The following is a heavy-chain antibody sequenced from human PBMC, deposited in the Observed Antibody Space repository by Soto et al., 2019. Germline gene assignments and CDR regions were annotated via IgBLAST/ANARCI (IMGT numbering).Heavy chain of an antibody. V-gene: IGHV5-51*01. J-gene: IGHJ3*02. Sequence: PGESLKISCKGSGYSFTSYWTGWVRQMPGKGLEWMGIIYPGDSDTRYSPSFQDQVTISADKSISTAYLQWSSLKASDTAMYYCARQGPSGYKFVDIWGQGTMVTVSS. D-gene: IGHD5-12*01. CDR1: GYSFTSYW. CDR2: IYPGDSDT. CDR3: ARQGPSGYKFVDI.